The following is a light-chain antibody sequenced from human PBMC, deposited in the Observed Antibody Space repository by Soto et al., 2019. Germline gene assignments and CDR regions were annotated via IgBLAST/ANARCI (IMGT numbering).Light chain of an antibody. CDR1: QSVSNNY. CDR2: GAS. Sequence: EMVLTQSPGTLSLSPLERGTLXRRPSQSVSNNYLAWYQQKPGQAPRLLIYGASNRATGIPDRFSGSGSGTDFTLTISRLEPEDFAVYYCQQYGSSGTFGQGTKVDIK. V-gene: IGKV3-20*01. J-gene: IGKJ1*01. CDR3: QQYGSSGT.